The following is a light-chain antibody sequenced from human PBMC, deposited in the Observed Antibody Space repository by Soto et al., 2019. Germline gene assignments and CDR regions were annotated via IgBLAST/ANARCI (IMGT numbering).Light chain of an antibody. CDR2: GNT. J-gene: IGLJ2*01. V-gene: IGLV1-40*01. Sequence: QSALTQPTSVSGAPGQRVTISCTGSSSNIGAGYEAHWYQQLPGTAPKLLIYGNTNRPSGVPDRFSGSKSGTSASLAITGLQAEDEADYYCQSYDSSLSAVVFGGGTKLTVL. CDR3: QSYDSSLSAVV. CDR1: SSNIGAGYE.